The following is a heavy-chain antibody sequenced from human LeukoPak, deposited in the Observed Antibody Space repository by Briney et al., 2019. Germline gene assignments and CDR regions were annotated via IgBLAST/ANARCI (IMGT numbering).Heavy chain of an antibody. D-gene: IGHD6-19*01. Sequence: GRSLRLSCAACGFTFHDYAMHWVRQAPGKGLEWVSGISWNSGSIGYADSVKGRFTISRDNAKNSLYLQMNSLRAEDMALYYCAKDIGGAVAAYFDYWGQGTLVTVSS. CDR2: ISWNSGSI. CDR1: GFTFHDYA. V-gene: IGHV3-9*03. CDR3: AKDIGGAVAAYFDY. J-gene: IGHJ4*02.